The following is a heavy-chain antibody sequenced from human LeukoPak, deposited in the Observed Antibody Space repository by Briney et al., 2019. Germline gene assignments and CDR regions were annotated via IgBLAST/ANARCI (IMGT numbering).Heavy chain of an antibody. CDR1: GGSISSYY. D-gene: IGHD3-22*01. V-gene: IGHV4-59*12. Sequence: SETLSLTCTVSGGSISSYYWSWIRQPPGKGLEWIGYIYYSGSTDYRPSLKSRVTISVDTSKNQFSLKLSSVTAADTAVYYCARVKYYYDSSGYLVYYYYYYMDVWGKGTTVTVSS. J-gene: IGHJ6*03. CDR3: ARVKYYYDSSGYLVYYYYYYMDV. CDR2: IYYSGST.